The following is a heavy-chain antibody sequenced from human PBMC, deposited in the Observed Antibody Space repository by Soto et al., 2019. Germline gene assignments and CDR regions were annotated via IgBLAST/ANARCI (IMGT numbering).Heavy chain of an antibody. Sequence: GGSLRLSCAASGFTFSRYGMHGVRQAPGKGLEWVAVISYDGSNKYYADSVKGRFTISRDNSKNTLYLQMNSLRAEDTAVYYCAKGYSSGWYYYGMDVWGQGTTVTVSS. CDR2: ISYDGSNK. J-gene: IGHJ6*02. CDR1: GFTFSRYG. V-gene: IGHV3-30*18. CDR3: AKGYSSGWYYYGMDV. D-gene: IGHD6-19*01.